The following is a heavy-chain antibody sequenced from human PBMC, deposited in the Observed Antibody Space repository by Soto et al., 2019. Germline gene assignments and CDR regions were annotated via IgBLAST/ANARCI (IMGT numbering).Heavy chain of an antibody. V-gene: IGHV4-61*01. Sequence: PSETLSLTCTVPGGSVNIGTYYWGWIRQPPGKGLEWIGFIHYSGSTNYNPSLKSRVTMSVDTSKNQFSLKLTSVNAADTAVYYCTRGGDAYKNGHWGQGTLVTVS. CDR3: TRGGDAYKNGH. J-gene: IGHJ4*02. CDR1: GGSVNIGTYY. D-gene: IGHD2-21*01. CDR2: IHYSGST.